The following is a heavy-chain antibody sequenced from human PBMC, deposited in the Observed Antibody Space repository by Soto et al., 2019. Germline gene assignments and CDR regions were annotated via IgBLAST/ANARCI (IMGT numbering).Heavy chain of an antibody. CDR2: IKQDGSEK. D-gene: IGHD3-10*01. Sequence: EVQLVESGGGLVQPGGSLRLSCAASGFTFSSYWMSWVRQAPGKGLEWVANIKQDGSEKYYVDSVKGRFTISRDNAKNSRYLQMNSLRAEDTAVYYCASNYYGSGSYNWFDPWGQGTLVTVSS. CDR3: ASNYYGSGSYNWFDP. J-gene: IGHJ5*02. CDR1: GFTFSSYW. V-gene: IGHV3-7*03.